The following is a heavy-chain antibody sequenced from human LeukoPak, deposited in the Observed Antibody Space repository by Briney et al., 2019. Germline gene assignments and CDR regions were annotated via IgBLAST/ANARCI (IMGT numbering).Heavy chain of an antibody. V-gene: IGHV4-59*08. CDR2: IYYSGST. J-gene: IGHJ4*02. CDR3: ARHRSYYGSGSYVDY. D-gene: IGHD3-10*01. CDR1: GGSISSYY. Sequence: SETLSLTCTVSGGSISSYYWSWIRQPPGKGLEWIGYIYYSGSTNYNPSLKSRVTILVDTSKNQFSLKLSSVTAADTAVYYCARHRSYYGSGSYVDYWGQGTLVTVSS.